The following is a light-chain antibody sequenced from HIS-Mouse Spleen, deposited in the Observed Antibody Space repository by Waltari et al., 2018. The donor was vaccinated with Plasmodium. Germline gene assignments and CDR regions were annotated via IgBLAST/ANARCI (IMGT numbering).Light chain of an antibody. J-gene: IGKJ2*01. CDR2: DAS. CDR3: QQRSNWPLYT. Sequence: EIVLPQSPATLSLSPGEIATIPCSASQSVTSYLAWYQQKPGQAPRPPIYDASNRATGIPARFSGSGARTDCTLTISSLEPEDFAVYYCQQRSNWPLYTFGQGTKLEIK. V-gene: IGKV3-11*01. CDR1: QSVTSY.